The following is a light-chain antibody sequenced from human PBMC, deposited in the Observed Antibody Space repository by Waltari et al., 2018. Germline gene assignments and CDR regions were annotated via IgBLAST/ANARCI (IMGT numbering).Light chain of an antibody. CDR3: SSYTSISTFV. CDR1: SSDVGRYIY. V-gene: IGLV2-14*01. Sequence: QSALTQPASVSGSPGQSVTISCTGTSSDVGRYIYFPWYQQQPDKAPRLIIYEATKWPSGVSNRFSGSKSGNTASLTISGLQAEDEADYYCSSYTSISTFVFGSGTKVTVL. J-gene: IGLJ1*01. CDR2: EAT.